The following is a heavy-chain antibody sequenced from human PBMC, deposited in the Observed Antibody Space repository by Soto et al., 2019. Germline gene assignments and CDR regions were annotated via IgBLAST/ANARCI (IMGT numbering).Heavy chain of an antibody. V-gene: IGHV1-69*01. J-gene: IGHJ4*02. Sequence: QVQLVQSGAEVKKPGSSVKVSCKASGGTFSSYPLSWVRQAPGQGLEWMGGIIPIFGITKYAQKFQGRVTIIADESTTTAYMELSSLRSEDTAVYYCAMIDYSSGSDYWGQGTLVTVSS. CDR2: IIPIFGIT. D-gene: IGHD6-19*01. CDR3: AMIDYSSGSDY. CDR1: GGTFSSYP.